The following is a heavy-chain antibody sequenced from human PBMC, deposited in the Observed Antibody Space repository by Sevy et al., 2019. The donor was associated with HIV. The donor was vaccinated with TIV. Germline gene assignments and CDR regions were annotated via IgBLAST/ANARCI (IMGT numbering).Heavy chain of an antibody. CDR3: XXXXXXXXXXXXXXDSYGMDV. V-gene: IGHV3-48*01. Sequence: GGSLRLSCAASGFTFSSYSMNWVRQAPGKGLEWVSYISSSSSTIYYADSVKGRFTISRDNAKNSLYLQMNSLRAEDXXXXXXXXXXXXXXXXXXXXDSYGMDVWGQGTTVTVSS. J-gene: IGHJ6*02. CDR1: GFTFSSYS. CDR2: ISSSSSTI.